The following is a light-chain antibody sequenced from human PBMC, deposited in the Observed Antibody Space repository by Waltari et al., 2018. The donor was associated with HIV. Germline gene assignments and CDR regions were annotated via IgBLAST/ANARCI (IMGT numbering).Light chain of an antibody. J-gene: IGLJ2*01. V-gene: IGLV1-51*01. CDR3: GTWDSSLSAGL. CDR2: DNN. Sequence: QSVLTQPPSVSAAPGQKVTISCSGSSSNIGDNYVSWYQQLPGTAPKLLIYDNNKRPSGIPDRFSAPKSGTSATLGITGLQTGDEADYYCGTWDSSLSAGLFGGGTKLTVL. CDR1: SSNIGDNY.